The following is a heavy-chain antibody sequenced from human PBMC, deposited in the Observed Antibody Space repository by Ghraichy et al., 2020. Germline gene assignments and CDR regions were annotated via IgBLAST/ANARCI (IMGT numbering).Heavy chain of an antibody. J-gene: IGHJ4*02. V-gene: IGHV3-23*01. D-gene: IGHD3-22*01. CDR2: ISGSGVAT. Sequence: GSLRLSCAASGFFFSSYAMSWVRQAPGKGLEWVSAISGSGVATYDADSVRGRFTISRDNSTNTHYLQMNSLRAEETAVYYCAKRLSDSRGYYGFDYWGQGILVTVSS. CDR1: GFFFSSYA. CDR3: AKRLSDSRGYYGFDY.